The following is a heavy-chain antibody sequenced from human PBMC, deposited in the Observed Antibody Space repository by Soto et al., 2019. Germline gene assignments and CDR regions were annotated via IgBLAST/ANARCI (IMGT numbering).Heavy chain of an antibody. CDR1: GFTVSNYY. D-gene: IGHD4-17*01. CDR2: IFSGGST. J-gene: IGHJ6*02. CDR3: ASMVTTGVSYYYYGMDV. Sequence: AGGSLRLSCAASGFTVSNYYMSWVRQAPGKGLEWVSVIFSGGSTYYADSVKGRFTISRDNSKNTLYLQMNSLRAEDTAVYYCASMVTTGVSYYYYGMDVWGQGTTVTVSS. V-gene: IGHV3-53*01.